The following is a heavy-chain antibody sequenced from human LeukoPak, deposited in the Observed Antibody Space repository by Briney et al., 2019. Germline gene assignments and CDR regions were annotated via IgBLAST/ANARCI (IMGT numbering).Heavy chain of an antibody. V-gene: IGHV3-7*03. CDR2: IWYDGTKK. CDR1: GFTFSSYW. J-gene: IGHJ6*02. D-gene: IGHD3-10*01. Sequence: GGSLRLSCAASGFTFSSYWMSWVRQAPGKGLEWVALIWYDGTKKYYADSVKGRFTISRDNAKNSLYLQMNSLRAEDTALYYCAKDIRAYYYGSGRDFRGYYYGMDVWGQGTTVTVSS. CDR3: AKDIRAYYYGSGRDFRGYYYGMDV.